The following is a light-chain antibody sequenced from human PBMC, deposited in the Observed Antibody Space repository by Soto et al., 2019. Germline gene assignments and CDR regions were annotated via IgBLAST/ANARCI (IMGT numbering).Light chain of an antibody. CDR3: QHYNGWPLT. V-gene: IGKV3-15*01. Sequence: EIVMTQSPATLSVSPGERATLSCMDSQTININLAWYQQKPGQSPRLLIYLASTRAAGIPARVSGSGSGTEFTLTISSLHCEDFAGYYCQHYNGWPLTCGGRPKVEIK. J-gene: IGKJ4*02. CDR2: LAS. CDR1: QTININ.